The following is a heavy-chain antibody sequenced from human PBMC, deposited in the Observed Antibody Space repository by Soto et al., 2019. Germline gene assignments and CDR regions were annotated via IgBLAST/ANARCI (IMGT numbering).Heavy chain of an antibody. CDR2: IKSKTDGGTT. D-gene: IGHD2-15*01. CDR3: TTGTGRYCSGGSCSHVADAFDI. J-gene: IGHJ3*02. V-gene: IGHV3-15*01. Sequence: GGSLRLSCAASGFTFSNAWMSWVRQAPGKGLEWVGRIKSKTDGGTTDYAAPVKGRFTISRDDSKNTLYLQMNSLKTEDTAVYYCTTGTGRYCSGGSCSHVADAFDIWGQGTMVTVSS. CDR1: GFTFSNAW.